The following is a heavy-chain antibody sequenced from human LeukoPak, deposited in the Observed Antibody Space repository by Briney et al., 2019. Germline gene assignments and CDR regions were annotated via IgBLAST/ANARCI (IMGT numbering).Heavy chain of an antibody. V-gene: IGHV3-23*01. CDR2: ISGSGGST. J-gene: IGHJ4*02. CDR1: GFTFSSYG. CDR3: AKVDTATVTWSIGGFDY. D-gene: IGHD5-18*01. Sequence: PGGSLRLSCAASGFTFSSYGMSWVRQAPGKGLEWVSAISGSGGSTYYADSVKGRFTISRDNSKNTLYLQMNSLRAEDTAVYYCAKVDTATVTWSIGGFDYWGQGTLVTVSS.